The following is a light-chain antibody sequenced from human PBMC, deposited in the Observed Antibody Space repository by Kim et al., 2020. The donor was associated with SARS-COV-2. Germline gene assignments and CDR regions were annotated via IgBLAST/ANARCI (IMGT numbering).Light chain of an antibody. CDR3: QQSNNWPRT. CDR2: DAS. V-gene: IGKV3-15*01. Sequence: EIVMTQSPATLSVSPGERATLSCRASQSVSSNLAWYQQNPGQAPRLLIYDASTRATGIPARFSGSGSGTEFTLTISSLQSEDFAVYYCQQSNNWPRTFGQGTKVDIK. J-gene: IGKJ1*01. CDR1: QSVSSN.